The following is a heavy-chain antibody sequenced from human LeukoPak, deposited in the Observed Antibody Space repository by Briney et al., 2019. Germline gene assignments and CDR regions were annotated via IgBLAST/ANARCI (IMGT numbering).Heavy chain of an antibody. CDR3: ARRRRRRPYYFDY. J-gene: IGHJ4*02. V-gene: IGHV5-51*01. CDR1: GYSFTSYW. Sequence: GESLKISCEGSGYSFTSYWIGWVRQMPGKGLEWMGIIYPGDSDTRYSPSFQGQVTISADKSISTAYLQWSSLKASDTAMYYCARRRRRRPYYFDYWGQGTLVTVSS. D-gene: IGHD6-6*01. CDR2: IYPGDSDT.